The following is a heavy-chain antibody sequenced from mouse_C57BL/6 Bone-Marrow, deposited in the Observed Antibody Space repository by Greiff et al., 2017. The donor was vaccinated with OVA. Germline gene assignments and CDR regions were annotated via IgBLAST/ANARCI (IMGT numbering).Heavy chain of an antibody. CDR3: ARRGLLYYYAMDY. D-gene: IGHD2-3*01. CDR2: IYPGGGYT. CDR1: GYTFTNYW. Sequence: QVQLKESGAELVRPGTSVKMSCKASGYTFTNYWIGWAKQRPGHGLEWIGDIYPGGGYTNYNEKFKGKATLTADKSSSTAYMQFSSLTSEDSAIYYCARRGLLYYYAMDYWGQGTSVTVSS. J-gene: IGHJ4*01. V-gene: IGHV1-63*01.